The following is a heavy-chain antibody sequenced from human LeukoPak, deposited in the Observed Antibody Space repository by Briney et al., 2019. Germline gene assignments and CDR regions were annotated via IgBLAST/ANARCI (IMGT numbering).Heavy chain of an antibody. Sequence: GGSLGLSCAASGFTFSYYWMGWVSQAPGKGLEWVANIKQDGSEKYYVDSVKGRFTISRDNAKNSLYLQMNSMRAEDTAVYYCARYEHQFYHASSGRFDYWGQGILVTVSS. CDR2: IKQDGSEK. V-gene: IGHV3-7*04. CDR1: GFTFSYYW. J-gene: IGHJ4*02. CDR3: ARYEHQFYHASSGRFDY. D-gene: IGHD3-22*01.